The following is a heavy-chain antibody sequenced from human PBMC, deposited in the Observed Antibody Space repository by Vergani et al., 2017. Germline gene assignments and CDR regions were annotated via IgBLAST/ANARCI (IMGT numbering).Heavy chain of an antibody. Sequence: QVQLVQSGAEVKKPGASVKVSCKASGYTFTGYYMHWVRQAPGQGLEGMGWINPNSGGTNYAQKFQGRVTMTRDTTISTAYMELSRLRSDDAAVYYCARAGVVGSGYYYYDMDVWGKGTTVTVSS. CDR1: GYTFTGYY. V-gene: IGHV1-2*02. CDR3: ARAGVVGSGYYYYDMDV. CDR2: INPNSGGT. J-gene: IGHJ6*03. D-gene: IGHD3-22*01.